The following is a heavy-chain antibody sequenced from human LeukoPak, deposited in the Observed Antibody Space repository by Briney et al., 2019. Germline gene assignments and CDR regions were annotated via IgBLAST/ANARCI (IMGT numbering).Heavy chain of an antibody. D-gene: IGHD3-10*01. CDR2: IYYSGST. J-gene: IGHJ4*02. V-gene: IGHV4-39*07. CDR1: GGSISSSSYY. CDR3: ARSKVSLLRYDY. Sequence: PSETLSLTCTVSGGSISSSSYYWGWIRQPPGKGLEWIGSIYYSGSTYYNPSLKSRVTISVDTSKNQFSLKLSSVTAADTAVYYCARSKVSLLRYDYWGQGALVTVSS.